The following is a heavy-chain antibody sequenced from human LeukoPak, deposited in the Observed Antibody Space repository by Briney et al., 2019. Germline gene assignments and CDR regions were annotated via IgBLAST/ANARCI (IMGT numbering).Heavy chain of an antibody. CDR3: ARVPRGHGGNSGAIDY. D-gene: IGHD4-23*01. Sequence: GGSLRLSCAASGFTFRSYEMNWVRQAPGKGLEWVSVIYSGGSTYYADSVKGRFTISRDNSKNTLYLQMSSLRAEDTAVYYCARVPRGHGGNSGAIDYWGQGTLVTVSS. CDR2: IYSGGST. CDR1: GFTFRSYE. J-gene: IGHJ4*02. V-gene: IGHV3-66*01.